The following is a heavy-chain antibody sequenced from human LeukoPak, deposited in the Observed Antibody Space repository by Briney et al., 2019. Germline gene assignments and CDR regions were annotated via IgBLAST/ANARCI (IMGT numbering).Heavy chain of an antibody. CDR2: SYNHGYIQTTGPA. CDR1: GASITSYY. V-gene: IGHV4-4*09. J-gene: IGHJ4*02. D-gene: IGHD6-13*01. Sequence: SETLSLTCTVSGASITSYYWSWIRQPPGKGLEWLGYSYNHGYIQTTGPANYNPSLKSRVTISVDTSKNQFSLRLSSVTAADTAMYYCARHRGIADFDYWCQGTMVTVSS. CDR3: ARHRGIADFDY.